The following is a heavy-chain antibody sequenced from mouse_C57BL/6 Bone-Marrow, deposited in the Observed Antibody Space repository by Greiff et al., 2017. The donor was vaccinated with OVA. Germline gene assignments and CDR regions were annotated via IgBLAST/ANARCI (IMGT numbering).Heavy chain of an antibody. J-gene: IGHJ3*01. V-gene: IGHV1-64*01. Sequence: VQLQQPGAELVKPGASVKLFCKASGYTFTSYWMHWVKQRPGQGLEWIGMIHPNSGSTNYNEKFKSKATLTVDKSSSTAYMQLSSLTSEDSAVYYCARPGSSSWFAYWGQGTLVTVSA. CDR3: ARPGSSSWFAY. CDR2: IHPNSGST. D-gene: IGHD1-1*01. CDR1: GYTFTSYW.